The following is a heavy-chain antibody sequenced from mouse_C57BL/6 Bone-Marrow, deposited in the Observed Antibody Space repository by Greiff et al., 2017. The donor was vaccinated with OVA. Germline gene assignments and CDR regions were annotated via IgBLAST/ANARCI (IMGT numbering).Heavy chain of an antibody. CDR1: GFTFSDYG. CDR2: ISSGSSTI. Sequence: EVKLVESGGGLVKPGGSLKLSCAASGFTFSDYGMHLVRQAPEKGLEWVAYISSGSSTIYYADTVKGRFTISRDNAKNTLFLQMTSLRSEDTAMYYCARKTGTAYWGQGTLVTVSA. J-gene: IGHJ3*01. V-gene: IGHV5-17*01. CDR3: ARKTGTAY. D-gene: IGHD4-1*01.